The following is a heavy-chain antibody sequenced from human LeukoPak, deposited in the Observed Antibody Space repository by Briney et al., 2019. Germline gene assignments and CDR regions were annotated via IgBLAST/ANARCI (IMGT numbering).Heavy chain of an antibody. Sequence: SETLSLTCTVSGGSISSSSYYWGWIRQPPGKGLEWIGSIYYSGSTYYNPSLKSRVTISVDTSKNQFSLKLSSVTAADTAVYYCARSFYDPYYFYMDVWGKGTTVTVSS. CDR2: IYYSGST. CDR1: GGSISSSSYY. CDR3: ARSFYDPYYFYMDV. J-gene: IGHJ6*03. V-gene: IGHV4-39*07. D-gene: IGHD5/OR15-5a*01.